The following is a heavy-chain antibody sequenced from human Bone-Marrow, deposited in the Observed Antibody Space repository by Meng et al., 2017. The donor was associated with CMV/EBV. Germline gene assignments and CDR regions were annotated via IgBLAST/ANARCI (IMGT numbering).Heavy chain of an antibody. CDR1: GGSFSGYY. V-gene: IGHV4-34*01. CDR3: ARLGDYGDRGDY. J-gene: IGHJ4*02. D-gene: IGHD4-17*01. CDR2: INHSGNT. Sequence: SETLSLTCAVYGGSFSGYYWSWIRQPPGKGLEWIGEINHSGNTNYNPSLKSRVTISVDTSKNQFSLKLSSVTAADTAVYYCARLGDYGDRGDYWGQGTLVTVSS.